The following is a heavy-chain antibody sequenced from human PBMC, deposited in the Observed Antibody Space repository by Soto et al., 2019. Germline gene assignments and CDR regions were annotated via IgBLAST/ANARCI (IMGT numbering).Heavy chain of an antibody. J-gene: IGHJ6*02. V-gene: IGHV1-18*01. CDR2: INTYNGNT. Sequence: QVQLVQSGAEVKNPGASVKVSCKASGYTFTRYGIGWARQAPGQGLEWMGWINTYNGNTNYAQNVQGRVTLTTDTSTSTAYMELRRLRSNDTAIYYCAMVDVYVTPSPQDVWGPGTTVIVSS. CDR1: GYTFTRYG. CDR3: AMVDVYVTPSPQDV. D-gene: IGHD3-16*01.